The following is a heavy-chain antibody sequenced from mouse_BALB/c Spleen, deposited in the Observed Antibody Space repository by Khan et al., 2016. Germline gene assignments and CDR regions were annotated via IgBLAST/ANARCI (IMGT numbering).Heavy chain of an antibody. CDR3: ASRRGYLSAMDY. D-gene: IGHD2-3*01. Sequence: QIQLVQSGPELKKPGETVKISCKASGYTFTNYGMNWVKQAPGKGLKWMGWINTYTGEPTYADDFKGRFAFSLETSASTAYLQINNLKNEDMATYFCASRRGYLSAMDYWGQGTSVTVSS. V-gene: IGHV9-1*02. CDR1: GYTFTNYG. CDR2: INTYTGEP. J-gene: IGHJ4*01.